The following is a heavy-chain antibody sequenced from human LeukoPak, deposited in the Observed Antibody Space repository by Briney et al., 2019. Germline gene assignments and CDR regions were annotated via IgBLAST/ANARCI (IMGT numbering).Heavy chain of an antibody. CDR3: AGSIAVAGTIDY. CDR1: GFTFSSYG. Sequence: GGSLRLSCAASGFTFSSYGMHWVRQAPGKGLEWVAVIWYDGSNKYYADSVKGRFTISGDNSKNTLYLQMNSLRAEDTAVYYRAGSIAVAGTIDYWGQGTLVTVSS. V-gene: IGHV3-33*01. CDR2: IWYDGSNK. J-gene: IGHJ4*02. D-gene: IGHD6-19*01.